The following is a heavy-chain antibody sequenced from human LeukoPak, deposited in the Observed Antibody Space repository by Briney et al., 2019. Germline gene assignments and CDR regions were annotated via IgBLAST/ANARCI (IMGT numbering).Heavy chain of an antibody. D-gene: IGHD5-18*01. Sequence: LGASVKVSCKASGYTFTGYYMHWVRQAPGQGLEWMGWINPNSCGTNYAQKFQGRVTMTRDTSISTAYMELSRLRSDDTAVYYCARESRGYSYGYAYWGQGTLVTVSS. CDR2: INPNSCGT. CDR3: ARESRGYSYGYAY. V-gene: IGHV1-2*03. CDR1: GYTFTGYY. J-gene: IGHJ4*02.